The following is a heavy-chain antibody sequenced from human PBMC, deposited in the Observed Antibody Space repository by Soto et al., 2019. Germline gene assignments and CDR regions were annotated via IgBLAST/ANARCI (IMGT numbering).Heavy chain of an antibody. Sequence: QVQLVESGGDLVKPGGSLRLSCRASGLTLSDFYMSWVRQTPGKGPEWLSYISSDSSDIFYADSVKGRFTISRDNAQNSLYLQMNGLRDDDTALHLCQRGPNGLEIWGQGTTVTVSS. CDR1: GLTLSDFY. V-gene: IGHV3-11*01. J-gene: IGHJ6*01. CDR2: ISSDSSDI. CDR3: QRGPNGLEI.